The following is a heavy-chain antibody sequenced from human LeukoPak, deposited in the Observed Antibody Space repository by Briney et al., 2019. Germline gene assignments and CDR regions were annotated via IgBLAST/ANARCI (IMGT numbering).Heavy chain of an antibody. CDR1: GGSISAYH. D-gene: IGHD4-17*01. V-gene: IGHV4-59*01. Sequence: SETLSLTCTVSGGSISAYHWSWLRRPPGKGLEWIGYIYYSGSTNYNPSLKSRVTISVDTSKNQFSLTLSSVPAADTAVYYCARGPLGDEFADAFDIYGQGKMVTVS. CDR2: IYYSGST. CDR3: ARGPLGDEFADAFDI. J-gene: IGHJ3*02.